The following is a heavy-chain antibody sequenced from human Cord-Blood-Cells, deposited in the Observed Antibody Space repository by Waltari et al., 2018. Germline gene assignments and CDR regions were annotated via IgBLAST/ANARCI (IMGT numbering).Heavy chain of an antibody. CDR1: GFTVSSNY. CDR3: ARYRYSGSYYGG. Sequence: EVQLVESGGGLIQPGGSLRHSCAASGFTVSSNYMSWVRQAPGMGLEWVSVIYSGGSTYYADSVKGRFTISRDNSKNTLYLQMNSLRAEDTAVYYCARYRYSGSYYGGWGQGTLVTVSS. CDR2: IYSGGST. D-gene: IGHD1-26*01. V-gene: IGHV3-53*01. J-gene: IGHJ4*02.